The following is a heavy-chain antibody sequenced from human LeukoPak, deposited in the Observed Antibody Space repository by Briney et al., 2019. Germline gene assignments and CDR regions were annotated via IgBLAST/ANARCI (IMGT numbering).Heavy chain of an antibody. CDR1: GGSISSGDYY. J-gene: IGHJ5*02. CDR2: IYYSGST. CDR3: ARGDWNDGANWFDP. D-gene: IGHD1-1*01. Sequence: PSETLSLTCTVSGGSISSGDYYWSWIRQPPGKGLEWIGYIYYSGSTYYNPSLKSRVTISVDTSKNQFSLKLSSVTAADTAVYYCARGDWNDGANWFDPWGQGTPVTVSS. V-gene: IGHV4-30-4*08.